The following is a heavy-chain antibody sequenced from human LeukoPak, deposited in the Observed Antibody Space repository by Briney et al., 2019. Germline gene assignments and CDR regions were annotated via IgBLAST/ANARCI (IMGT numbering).Heavy chain of an antibody. CDR2: IYYSGGT. CDR1: GGSISSYY. V-gene: IGHV4-59*01. D-gene: IGHD5/OR15-5a*01. CDR3: ARDLRFPDYYGMDV. J-gene: IGHJ6*02. Sequence: KSSETLSLTCTVSGGSISSYYWSWIRQPPGKGLEWIGYIYYSGGTNYNPSLKSRVTISVDTSKNQFSLKLSSVTAADTAVYYCARDLRFPDYYGMDVWGQGTTVTVSS.